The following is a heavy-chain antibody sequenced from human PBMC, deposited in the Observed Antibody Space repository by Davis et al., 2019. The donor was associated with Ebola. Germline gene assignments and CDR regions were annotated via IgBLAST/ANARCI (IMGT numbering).Heavy chain of an antibody. D-gene: IGHD6-19*01. Sequence: GGSLRLSCAVSGFTSSSYTMSWVRQAPGKGLEWVSVIYDQSTAYADAVRGRFIISRDKSNNTLYLEMSSLRVDDTAVYYCATTQWLREFDNWGQGTLVTVSS. J-gene: IGHJ4*02. CDR1: GFTSSSYT. V-gene: IGHV3-53*05. CDR2: IYDQST. CDR3: ATTQWLREFDN.